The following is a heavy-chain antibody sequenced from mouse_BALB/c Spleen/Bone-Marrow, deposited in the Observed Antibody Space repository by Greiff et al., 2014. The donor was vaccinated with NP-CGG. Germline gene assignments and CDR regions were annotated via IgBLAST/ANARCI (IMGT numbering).Heavy chain of an antibody. Sequence: QVQLKQSGPELVKPGASVKMSCKASGYTLTDYVISWVKQRTGQGLEWIGEIYPGSGSTYYNEKFKGKATLTADKSSNTAYMQLSSLTSEDSAVYFCASRGEVRRHYYAMDYWGQGTSVTVSS. CDR2: IYPGSGST. D-gene: IGHD2-14*01. CDR3: ASRGEVRRHYYAMDY. J-gene: IGHJ4*01. V-gene: IGHV1-77*01. CDR1: GYTLTDYV.